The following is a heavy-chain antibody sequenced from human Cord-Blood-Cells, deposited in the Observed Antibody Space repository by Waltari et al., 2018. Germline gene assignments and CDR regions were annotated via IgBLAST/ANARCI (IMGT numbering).Heavy chain of an antibody. J-gene: IGHJ2*01. V-gene: IGHV4-39*01. CDR2: IYYIGST. Sequence: QLQLQESGPGLVKPSETLSLTCTVSGGSISSSSYYWGWIRQPPGKGLEWIWSIYYIGSTYYNPSLKSRVTISVDTSKNQFSLKLSSVTAADTAVYYCARQSSIAARPNWYFDLWGRGTLVTVSS. D-gene: IGHD6-6*01. CDR3: ARQSSIAARPNWYFDL. CDR1: GGSISSSSYY.